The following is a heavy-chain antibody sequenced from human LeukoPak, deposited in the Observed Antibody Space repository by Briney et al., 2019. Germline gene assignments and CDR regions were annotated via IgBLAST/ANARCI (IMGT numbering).Heavy chain of an antibody. CDR3: ARTRSPYYYYYMDV. J-gene: IGHJ6*03. V-gene: IGHV1-18*01. CDR2: ISAYNGNT. D-gene: IGHD1-14*01. Sequence: ASVKVSCKASGYTFTSYGISWVRQAPGQGLEWMGWISAYNGNTNYAQKLQGRVTMTTDTSTSTAYMELRSLRSDDTAVYYCARTRSPYYYYYMDVWGTGTTVTVSS. CDR1: GYTFTSYG.